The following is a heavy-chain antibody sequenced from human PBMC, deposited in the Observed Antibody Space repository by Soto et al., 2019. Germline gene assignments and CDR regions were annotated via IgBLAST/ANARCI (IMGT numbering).Heavy chain of an antibody. J-gene: IGHJ4*02. CDR1: GTNFSDSR. CDR3: PRHGGMVRGVLITTYIDY. CDR2: ISCSNSYT. V-gene: IGHV3-21*01. D-gene: IGHD3-10*01. Sequence: GGSLRLSCAASGTNFSDSRMNGGRQAPGKGLKWVTSISCSNSYTYYADSINGRFTITRDNAKKFLYLHMRSLSAEDTAFYSCPRHGGMVRGVLITTYIDYWGQGTPVTVSS.